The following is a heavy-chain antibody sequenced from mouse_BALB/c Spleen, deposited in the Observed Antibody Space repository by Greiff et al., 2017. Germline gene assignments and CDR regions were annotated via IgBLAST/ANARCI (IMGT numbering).Heavy chain of an antibody. CDR1: GFTFNTNA. CDR3: VRDNYGSSYAMDY. J-gene: IGHJ4*01. Sequence: EVQLVETGGGLVQPKGSLKLSCAASGFTFNTNAMNWVRQAPGKGLEWVARIRSKSNNYATYYADSVKDRFTISRDDSQSMLYLQMNNLKTEDTAMYYCVRDNYGSSYAMDYWGQGTSVTVSS. D-gene: IGHD1-1*01. V-gene: IGHV10S3*01. CDR2: IRSKSNNYAT.